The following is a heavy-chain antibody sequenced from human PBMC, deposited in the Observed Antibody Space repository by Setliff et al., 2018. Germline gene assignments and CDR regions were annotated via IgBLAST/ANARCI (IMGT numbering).Heavy chain of an antibody. J-gene: IGHJ4*02. CDR2: IIPILETT. Sequence: SVQVSCKTSGYSFTSYGISWVRQAPGQGLLWMGRIIPILETTNYAQNFQGRVSITADESTRTAYMELSSLTFEDTAVYYCARWNGSGYFYYWGQGTWVTVSS. CDR3: ARWNGSGYFYY. CDR1: GYSFTSYG. V-gene: IGHV1-69*11. D-gene: IGHD3-3*01.